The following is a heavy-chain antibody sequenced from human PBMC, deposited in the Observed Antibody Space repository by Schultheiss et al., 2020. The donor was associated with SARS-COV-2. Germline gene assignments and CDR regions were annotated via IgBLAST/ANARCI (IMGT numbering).Heavy chain of an antibody. CDR2: IWYDGSNK. V-gene: IGHV3-33*08. CDR3: VRDRSWWTPYNCFDL. CDR1: GFTFSSYA. Sequence: GGSLRLSCAASGFTFSSYAMHWVRQAPGKGLEWVAVIWYDGSNKYYTDSVKGRFTISRDNSKNTLYLQMNSLRAEDTAVYYCVRDRSWWTPYNCFDLWGRGTLVTVSS. J-gene: IGHJ5*02. D-gene: IGHD2-15*01.